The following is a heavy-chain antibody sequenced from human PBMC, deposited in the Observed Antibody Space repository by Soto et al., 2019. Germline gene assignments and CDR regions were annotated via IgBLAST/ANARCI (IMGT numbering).Heavy chain of an antibody. D-gene: IGHD2-2*01. CDR1: GFTFSSYS. J-gene: IGHJ5*02. CDR2: ISSSSSYI. CDR3: ARRVRDIVVVPADKGGSGWFDP. Sequence: GGSLRLSCAASGFTFSSYSMNWVRQAPGKGLEWVSSISSSSSYIYYADSVKGRFTISRDNAKNSLYLQMNSLRAADTAVYYCARRVRDIVVVPADKGGSGWFDPWGQGTLVTVSS. V-gene: IGHV3-21*04.